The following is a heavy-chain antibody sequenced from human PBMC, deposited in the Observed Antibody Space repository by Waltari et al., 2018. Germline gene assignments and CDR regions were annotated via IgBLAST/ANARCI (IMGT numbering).Heavy chain of an antibody. D-gene: IGHD3-3*01. V-gene: IGHV4-34*01. CDR2: INHSGST. Sequence: QVQLQQWGAGLLKPSETLSLTCAVYGGSFSGYYWSWIRQPPGKGLEWIGEINHSGSTNYNPSLKCRVTISVDTSKNQFSLKLSSVTAADTAVYYCARVPRRSHDFWSGLKNNWFDPWGQGTLVTVSS. CDR1: GGSFSGYY. CDR3: ARVPRRSHDFWSGLKNNWFDP. J-gene: IGHJ5*02.